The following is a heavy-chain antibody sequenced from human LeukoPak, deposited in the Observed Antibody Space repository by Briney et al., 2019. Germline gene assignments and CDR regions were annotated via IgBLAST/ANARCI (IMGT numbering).Heavy chain of an antibody. D-gene: IGHD2/OR15-2a*01. Sequence: PGGSLRLSCEASGFTFSSYSMNWVRQAPGKGLGWVAHISTSGGSIFYADSVKGRFTISRDNAKNSLYLQMNSLRVEDTALYYCARAVPVSTWGQGTLVTVSS. CDR3: ARAVPVST. CDR2: ISTSGGSI. V-gene: IGHV3-48*01. J-gene: IGHJ5*02. CDR1: GFTFSSYS.